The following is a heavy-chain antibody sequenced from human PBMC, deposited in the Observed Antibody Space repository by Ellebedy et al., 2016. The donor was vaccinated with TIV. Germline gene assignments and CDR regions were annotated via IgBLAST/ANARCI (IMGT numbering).Heavy chain of an antibody. V-gene: IGHV3-23*01. D-gene: IGHD3-22*01. CDR3: AKDDGYYYDSSGYYYYH. Sequence: GESLKISCAASGFTFSSYAMSWVRQAPGKGLEWVSTISSTGSRTYYADSVKGRFIISRDNSKKTLYLQMNSLRAEDTAVYYCAKDDGYYYDSSGYYYYHWGQGTLVTVSS. J-gene: IGHJ4*02. CDR2: ISSTGSRT. CDR1: GFTFSSYA.